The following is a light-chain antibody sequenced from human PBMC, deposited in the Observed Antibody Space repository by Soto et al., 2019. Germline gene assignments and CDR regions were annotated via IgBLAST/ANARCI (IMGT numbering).Light chain of an antibody. CDR1: QIVGSSS. Sequence: VLRKSPVTLSLSPGERATLSCTASQIVGSSSLGWYQQKPGQAPRLVIFDIRDRATGIPDRFSGSGSGTDCTLTISRLEPEDFAVNYCQLYSRSPRQITFGQGTLLEVK. V-gene: IGKV3-20*01. CDR2: DIR. J-gene: IGKJ5*01. CDR3: QLYSRSPRQIT.